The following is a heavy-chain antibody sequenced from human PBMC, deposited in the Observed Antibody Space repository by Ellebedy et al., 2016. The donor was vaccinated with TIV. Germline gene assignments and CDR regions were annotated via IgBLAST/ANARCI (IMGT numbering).Heavy chain of an antibody. J-gene: IGHJ4*02. CDR2: VLHRGGT. Sequence: MPSETLSLTCAVYGGSFNHYYWSCIRQPPGKGLEWIEEVLHRGGTTYNPSLKSRVTVSADTSKNQFSLNLTSVTAADTAVYYCARGARSSDRRFDSWGQGTLVTVSS. D-gene: IGHD6-19*01. V-gene: IGHV4-34*01. CDR1: GGSFNHYY. CDR3: ARGARSSDRRFDS.